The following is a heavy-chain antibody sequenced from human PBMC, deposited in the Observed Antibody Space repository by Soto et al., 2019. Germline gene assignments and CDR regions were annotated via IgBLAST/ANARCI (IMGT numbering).Heavy chain of an antibody. J-gene: IGHJ5*02. V-gene: IGHV4-4*07. Sequence: SETLSLTCTVTGGAISGYYWTWIRQSAGEGLEWIGRIYSSGSTNYNPSLKSRVTISLDKSMNHISLRLSSVTAADTAVYYCARGQRFSDWFDPWGQGTLVTVSS. CDR3: ARGQRFSDWFDP. CDR2: IYSSGST. CDR1: GGAISGYY. D-gene: IGHD3-3*01.